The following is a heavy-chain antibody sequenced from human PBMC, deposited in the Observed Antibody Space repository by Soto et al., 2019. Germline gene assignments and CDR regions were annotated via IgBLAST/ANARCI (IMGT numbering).Heavy chain of an antibody. CDR3: ARGGGHGDYRGGCWFDP. CDR1: GGSISSGGYY. Sequence: PSETLSLTCTVSGGSISSGGYYWSWIRQHPGKGLEWIGYIYYSGSTYYNPSLKSRVTISVDTSKNQFSLKLSSVTAADTAVYYCARGGGHGDYRGGCWFDPRGQGTLVTVSS. J-gene: IGHJ5*02. CDR2: IYYSGST. V-gene: IGHV4-31*03. D-gene: IGHD4-17*01.